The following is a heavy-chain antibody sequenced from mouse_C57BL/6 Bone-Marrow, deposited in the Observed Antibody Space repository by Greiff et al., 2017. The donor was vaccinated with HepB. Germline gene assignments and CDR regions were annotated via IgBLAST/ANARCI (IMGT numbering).Heavy chain of an antibody. D-gene: IGHD1-1*01. CDR1: GFNIKDDY. V-gene: IGHV14-4*01. Sequence: EVQLQESGAELVRPGASVKLSCTASGFNIKDDYMHWVKQRPEQGLEWIGWIDPENGDTEYASKFQGKVTITADTSSNTAYLQLSSLTSEDTAVYYCTRLLRYHFDYWGQGTTLTVSS. CDR2: IDPENGDT. J-gene: IGHJ2*01. CDR3: TRLLRYHFDY.